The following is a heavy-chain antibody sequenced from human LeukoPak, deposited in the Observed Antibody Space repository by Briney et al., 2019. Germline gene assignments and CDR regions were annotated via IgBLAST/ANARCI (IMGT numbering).Heavy chain of an antibody. D-gene: IGHD4-17*01. CDR2: ISYDGSNK. J-gene: IGHJ4*02. CDR3: ARDGDSSTVNLFDY. CDR1: GFTFSSYA. V-gene: IGHV3-30-3*01. Sequence: GGSLRLSCAASGFTFSSYAMHWVRQAPGKGLEWVAVISYDGSNKYYADSVKGRFTISRDNSKNTLYLQMNSLRAEDTAVYYCARDGDSSTVNLFDYWGQGTLVTVSS.